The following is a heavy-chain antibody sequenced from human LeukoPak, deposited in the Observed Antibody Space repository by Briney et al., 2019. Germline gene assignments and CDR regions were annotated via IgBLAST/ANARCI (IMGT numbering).Heavy chain of an antibody. CDR2: ISSSSSTI. D-gene: IGHD6-13*01. Sequence: GGSLRLSCAASGFSFSPYGMNWVRQAPGKGLEWVSYISSSSSTIYYADSVQGRFTISRDNAKNSLYLQMDSLRVEDTAVYYCARDPRYSSSWSQGDYMDVWGKGTTVTVSS. J-gene: IGHJ6*03. CDR1: GFSFSPYG. V-gene: IGHV3-48*01. CDR3: ARDPRYSSSWSQGDYMDV.